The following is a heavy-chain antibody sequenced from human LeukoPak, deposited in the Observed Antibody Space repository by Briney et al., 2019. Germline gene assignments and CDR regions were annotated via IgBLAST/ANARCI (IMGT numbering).Heavy chain of an antibody. Sequence: PSETRSLTCTVSGGSVSSGSYYWSWIRQPPGKGLEWTGYIYYSGSTNYNPSLKSRVTISVDTSKNQFSLKLSSVTAADTAVYYCARVSYYGSGSYFLDYWGQGTLVTVSS. CDR2: IYYSGST. D-gene: IGHD3-10*01. CDR3: ARVSYYGSGSYFLDY. J-gene: IGHJ4*02. V-gene: IGHV4-61*01. CDR1: GGSVSSGSYY.